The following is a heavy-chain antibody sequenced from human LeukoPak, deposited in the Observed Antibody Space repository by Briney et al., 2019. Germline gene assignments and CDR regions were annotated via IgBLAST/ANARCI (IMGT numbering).Heavy chain of an antibody. Sequence: PGGSLRLSCAASGFPFSSHSMNRLCQAPGKGPEWVSGITGAGHTYYADSVQGRFTIYRDNSKNTLYLQMNSLGAEDTAIYYCVQDWAWGAFGYWGQGTLVTVSS. V-gene: IGHV3-23*01. J-gene: IGHJ4*02. D-gene: IGHD7-27*01. CDR2: ITGAGHT. CDR1: GFPFSSHS. CDR3: VQDWAWGAFGY.